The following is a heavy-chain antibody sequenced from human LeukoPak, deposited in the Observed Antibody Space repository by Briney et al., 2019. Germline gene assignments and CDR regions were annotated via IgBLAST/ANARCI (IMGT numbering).Heavy chain of an antibody. J-gene: IGHJ4*02. D-gene: IGHD3-22*01. Sequence: SETLSLTCTVAGGSISSYYGSWIRQPPGKGLGWIGYIYYSGSTNYHPSLKSRVTISVDTSKNQFSLKLSSVTAADTAVYYCAREGLYYDSSGYYRSFDYWGQGTLVTVSS. CDR2: IYYSGST. CDR3: AREGLYYDSSGYYRSFDY. CDR1: GGSISSYY. V-gene: IGHV4-59*01.